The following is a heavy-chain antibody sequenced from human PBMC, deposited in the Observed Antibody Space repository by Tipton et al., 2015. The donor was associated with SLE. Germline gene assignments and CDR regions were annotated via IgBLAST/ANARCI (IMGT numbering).Heavy chain of an antibody. J-gene: IGHJ4*02. V-gene: IGHV1-18*01. CDR3: ARDLAVAGTGGGGFDY. CDR1: GGTFSSYA. D-gene: IGHD6-19*01. Sequence: QLVQSGAEVKKPGSSVKVSCKASGGTFSSYAISWVRQAPGQGLEWMGWISAYNGNTNYAQKLQGRVTMTTDTSTSTAYMELSSLRSDDTAVYYCARDLAVAGTGGGGFDYWGQGTLVTVSS. CDR2: ISAYNGNT.